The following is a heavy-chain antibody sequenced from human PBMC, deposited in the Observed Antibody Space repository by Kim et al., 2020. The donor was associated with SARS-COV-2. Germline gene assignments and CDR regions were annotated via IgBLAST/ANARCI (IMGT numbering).Heavy chain of an antibody. CDR3: ARDRPYYDFWSGYYVHYYYYGMDV. J-gene: IGHJ6*02. V-gene: IGHV3-30-3*01. Sequence: GGSLRLSCAASGFTFSSYAMHWVRQAPGKGLEWVAVISYDGSNKYYADSVKGRFTISRDNSKNTLYLQMNSLRAEDTAVYYCARDRPYYDFWSGYYVHYYYYGMDVWGQGTTVTVSS. D-gene: IGHD3-3*01. CDR2: ISYDGSNK. CDR1: GFTFSSYA.